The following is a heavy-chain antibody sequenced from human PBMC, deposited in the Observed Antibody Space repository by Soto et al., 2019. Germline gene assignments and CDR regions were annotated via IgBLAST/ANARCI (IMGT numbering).Heavy chain of an antibody. D-gene: IGHD3-10*01. CDR1: GGSISNYY. CDR2: IYYTGST. V-gene: IGHV4-59*01. CDR3: ARVSFGSGHPDFDY. Sequence: QVQLQESGPRLVKPSETLSLTCTVSGGSISNYYWSWIRQPPGKGLEWIAYIYYTGSTNYNPSLRSRVTISVDTSKNQFSLKLSSVTAADTAVYYCARVSFGSGHPDFDYWGQGSLVTVSS. J-gene: IGHJ4*02.